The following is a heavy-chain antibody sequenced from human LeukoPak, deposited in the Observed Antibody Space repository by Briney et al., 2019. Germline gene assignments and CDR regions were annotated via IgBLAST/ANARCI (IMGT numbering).Heavy chain of an antibody. CDR2: MNPNSGNT. J-gene: IGHJ4*02. V-gene: IGHV1-8*01. D-gene: IGHD2-2*01. CDR3: ARRYCSSTSCHYFDY. Sequence: ASVKVSCKASGYTFTSYDINWVRQATGQGLEWMGWMNPNSGNTGYAQKFQGRVTMTRNTSISTAYMELGSLRSEDTAVYYCARRYCSSTSCHYFDYRGQGTLVTVSS. CDR1: GYTFTSYD.